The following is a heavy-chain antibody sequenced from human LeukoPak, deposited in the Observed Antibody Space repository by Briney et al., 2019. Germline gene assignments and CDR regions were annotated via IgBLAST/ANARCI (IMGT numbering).Heavy chain of an antibody. CDR3: AKDKQQLGHFDY. Sequence: GGSLRLSCAASGFTFSSYAMHWVRQAPGKGLEWVAVISYDGSNKYYADSVKGRFTISRDNSKNTLYLQINSLRAEDTAVYYCAKDKQQLGHFDYWGQGTLVTVSS. J-gene: IGHJ4*02. D-gene: IGHD6-13*01. CDR1: GFTFSSYA. V-gene: IGHV3-30-3*01. CDR2: ISYDGSNK.